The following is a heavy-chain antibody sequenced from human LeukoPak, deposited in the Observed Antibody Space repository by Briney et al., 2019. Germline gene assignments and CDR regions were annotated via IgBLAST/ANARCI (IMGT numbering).Heavy chain of an antibody. J-gene: IGHJ4*02. CDR2: IYYSGST. CDR1: GGSISNYY. V-gene: IGHV4-59*12. CDR3: ARRGKVEGYYFDY. D-gene: IGHD1-1*01. Sequence: PSETLSLTCTVSGGSISNYYWSWIRQPPGKGLEWIGYIYYSGSTNYNPSLKSRVTISVDTSKNQFSLKLSSVTAADTAVYYCARRGKVEGYYFDYWGQGTPVTVSS.